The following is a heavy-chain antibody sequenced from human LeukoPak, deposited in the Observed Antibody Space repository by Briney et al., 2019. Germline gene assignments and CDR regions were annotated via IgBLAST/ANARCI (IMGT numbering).Heavy chain of an antibody. V-gene: IGHV4-34*01. D-gene: IGHD3-16*01. CDR3: AREGGITGGI. J-gene: IGHJ3*02. CDR2: IYYSGST. CDR1: GGSFSDYY. Sequence: SETLSLTCAVYGGSFSDYYWTWIRQPPGKGLEWIGSIYYSGSTYYNPSLKSRVTISVDTSKNQFSLKLSSVTAADTAVYYCAREGGITGGIWGQGTMVTVSS.